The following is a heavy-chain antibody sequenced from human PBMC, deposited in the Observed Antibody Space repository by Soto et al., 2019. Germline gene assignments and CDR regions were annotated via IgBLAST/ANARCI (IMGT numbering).Heavy chain of an antibody. CDR1: GYTFTSYG. V-gene: IGHV1-18*01. J-gene: IGHJ5*02. Sequence: ASVKVSCKASGYTFTSYGISWVRQAPGQGLEWMGWIIAYNGNTNYAQKLQGRVTMTTDTSTSTAYMELRSRRSDDTAVYYCARLHSSSWYSWFDPWGQGTLVTVS. CDR3: ARLHSSSWYSWFDP. CDR2: IIAYNGNT. D-gene: IGHD6-13*01.